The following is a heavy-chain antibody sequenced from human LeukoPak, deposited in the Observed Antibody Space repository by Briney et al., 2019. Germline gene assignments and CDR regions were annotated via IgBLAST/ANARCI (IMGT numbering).Heavy chain of an antibody. D-gene: IGHD3-22*01. CDR1: GFTFSTYA. CDR3: AKDAWGSYYYDSSGYSNDAFDI. J-gene: IGHJ3*02. Sequence: PGGSLRLSCTASGFTFSTYAMNWVRQAPGKGLEWISAIGGGGDSPYYADSVKGRFTISRDNTRNTLYLQMNSLRAEDTAVYYCAKDAWGSYYYDSSGYSNDAFDIWGQGTMVTVSS. V-gene: IGHV3-23*01. CDR2: IGGGGDSP.